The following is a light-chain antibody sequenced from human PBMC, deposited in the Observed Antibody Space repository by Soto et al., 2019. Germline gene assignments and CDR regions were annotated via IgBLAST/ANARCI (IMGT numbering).Light chain of an antibody. CDR1: ESVRNNS. V-gene: IGKV3-20*01. CDR3: HHYGYGADT. J-gene: IGKJ2*01. Sequence: ELVLTQSPGTLSLSPGERATLSCRASESVRNNSLAWYQQHPGQAPRLLIFGASSRATGIPGRFTGSGSGADFSLTISRLEPEDSAVYFCHHYGYGADTFGQGTKLEIK. CDR2: GAS.